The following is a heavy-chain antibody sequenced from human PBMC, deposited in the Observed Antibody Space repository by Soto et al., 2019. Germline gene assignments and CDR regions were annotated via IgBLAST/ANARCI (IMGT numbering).Heavy chain of an antibody. CDR1: GYTFTSYG. CDR3: SRVVGALGHWFDP. CDR2: ISAYNGNT. Sequence: QVQLVQSGAEVKKPGASVKVSCKASGYTFTSYGISWVRQAPGQGLEWMGRISAYNGNTNYAQKLQGRVNMTTDLSTSSVYMEVRSLKSGDTAVYCCSRVVGALGHWFDPGGQGTLVTVSS. J-gene: IGHJ5*02. D-gene: IGHD1-26*01. V-gene: IGHV1-18*01.